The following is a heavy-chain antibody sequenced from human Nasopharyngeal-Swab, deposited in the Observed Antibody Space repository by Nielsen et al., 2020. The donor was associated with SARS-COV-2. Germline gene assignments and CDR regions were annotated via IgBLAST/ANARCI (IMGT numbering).Heavy chain of an antibody. CDR3: ARDLWPAFIASHGMDV. J-gene: IGHJ6*02. CDR1: GFTFSSYG. CDR2: ISYDGSNK. V-gene: IGHV3-30*03. D-gene: IGHD6-6*01. Sequence: GGSLRLSCAASGFTFSSYGMYWVRQAPGKGLEWVAVISYDGSNKYYADSVKDRFTISRDNSKNTLYLQMKSLRAEDTAVYYCARDLWPAFIASHGMDVWGQGTTVTVSS.